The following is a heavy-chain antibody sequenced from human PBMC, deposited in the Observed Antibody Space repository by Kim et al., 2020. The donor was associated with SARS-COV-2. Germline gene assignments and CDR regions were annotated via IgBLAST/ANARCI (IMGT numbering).Heavy chain of an antibody. Sequence: GGSLRLSCAASAFTLNNVWMNWVRQPPGKGLEWLGVIKNKPTGGTTHFAALVEGRFTISRDDSKNMLYLQINSLKNEDTAVYYCTTFNRQNDFDVWG. V-gene: IGHV3-15*01. CDR2: IKNKPTGGTT. CDR3: TTFNRQNDFDV. J-gene: IGHJ3*01. CDR1: AFTLNNVW.